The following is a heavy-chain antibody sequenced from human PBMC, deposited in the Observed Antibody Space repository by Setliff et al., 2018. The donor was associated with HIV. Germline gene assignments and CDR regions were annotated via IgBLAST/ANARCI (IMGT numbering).Heavy chain of an antibody. J-gene: IGHJ4*02. Sequence: SVKVSCKASGTTFSTYLFTWVRQAPGQGFEGMGGIIPILGTEKYAQKFHGRVTLTADMSTNTAYMELRSLTSEDTAVYYCARDHQTMLWLDYWGQGTLVTVSS. CDR3: ARDHQTMLWLDY. D-gene: IGHD2-21*01. CDR1: GTTFSTYL. V-gene: IGHV1-69*10. CDR2: IIPILGTE.